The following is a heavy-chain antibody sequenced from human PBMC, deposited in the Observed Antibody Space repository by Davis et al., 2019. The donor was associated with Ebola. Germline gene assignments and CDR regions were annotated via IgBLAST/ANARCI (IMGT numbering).Heavy chain of an antibody. D-gene: IGHD1-26*01. V-gene: IGHV1-18*01. CDR3: ARDTPIVGARVYFDY. CDR2: ISAYNGNT. Sequence: ASVKVSCKASGYTFTSYGISWVRQAPGQGLEWMGWISAYNGNTNYAQKLQGRVTMTTDTSTSTAYMELRSLRSDDTAVYYCARDTPIVGARVYFDYWGQGTLVTVSS. CDR1: GYTFTSYG. J-gene: IGHJ4*02.